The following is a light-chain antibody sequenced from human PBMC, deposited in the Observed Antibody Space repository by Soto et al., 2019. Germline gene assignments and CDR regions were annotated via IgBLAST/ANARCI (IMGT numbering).Light chain of an antibody. J-gene: IGLJ3*02. V-gene: IGLV1-40*01. CDR3: QSYDTSLTGWV. Sequence: QSVLTQPPSVSGAPGQRVTISCTGSSSNIGADYDVHWYQQPPGAAPKLLIFRFTSRPSGVPDRFSGSKSGTSASLAITGLQAEDEADYYCQSYDTSLTGWVFGGGTKLTVL. CDR2: RFT. CDR1: SSNIGADYD.